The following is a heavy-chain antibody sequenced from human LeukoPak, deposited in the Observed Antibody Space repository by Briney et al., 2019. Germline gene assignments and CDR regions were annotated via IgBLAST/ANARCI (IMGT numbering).Heavy chain of an antibody. Sequence: SETLSLTCTVSGGSIRGYYWSWIRQPPGKGLEWIAYINYSGSTNYNPSLKSRVAISVDTSKNQFSLKLSSVAAADTAVYYCASYSSSLEYFHPWGQGTLVTVSS. CDR1: GGSIRGYY. V-gene: IGHV4-59*01. CDR3: ASYSSSLEYFHP. CDR2: INYSGST. D-gene: IGHD6-13*01. J-gene: IGHJ1*01.